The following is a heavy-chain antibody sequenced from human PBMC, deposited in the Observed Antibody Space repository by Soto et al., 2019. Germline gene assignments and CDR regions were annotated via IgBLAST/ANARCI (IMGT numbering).Heavy chain of an antibody. V-gene: IGHV3-33*01. CDR3: ARVLRLIGYYYYGMDV. J-gene: IGHJ6*02. CDR2: IWYDGSNK. CDR1: GFTFSSYG. D-gene: IGHD2-8*01. Sequence: QVQLVESGGGVVQPGRSLRLSCAASGFTFSSYGMHWVRQAPGKGLEWVAVIWYDGSNKYYADSVKGRFTISRDNSKNTLYLQMNSLRAEDTAVYYCARVLRLIGYYYYGMDVWGQGTTVTVSS.